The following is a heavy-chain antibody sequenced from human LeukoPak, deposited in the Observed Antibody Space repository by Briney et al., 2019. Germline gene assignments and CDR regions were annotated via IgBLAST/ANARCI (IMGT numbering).Heavy chain of an antibody. CDR2: IYYSGST. D-gene: IGHD3-10*01. CDR1: GGSISSSSYY. J-gene: IGHJ6*03. CDR3: ARHRYYYRSGSYYGAPYYMDV. Sequence: PSETPSLTCTVSGGSISSSSYYWGWIRQPPGKGLEWIGSIYYSGSTYYNPSLKSRVTISVGTSKNQFSLKLSSVTAADTAVYYCARHRYYYRSGSYYGAPYYMDVWGKGTTVTVSS. V-gene: IGHV4-39*01.